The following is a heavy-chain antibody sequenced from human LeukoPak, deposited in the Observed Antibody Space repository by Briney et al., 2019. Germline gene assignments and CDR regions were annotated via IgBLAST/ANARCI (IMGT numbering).Heavy chain of an antibody. CDR1: GGSISNYY. V-gene: IGHV4-59*01. D-gene: IGHD4-17*01. CDR3: ARVVDHDYGDYYLDY. CDR2: IYYSGST. Sequence: SETLSLTCTVSGGSISNYYWSWIRQPPGKGLESIGYIYYSGSTNYNPSLKSRVTISVDTSKNQFSLKLSSVTAADTAVYYCARVVDHDYGDYYLDYWGQGTLVTVSS. J-gene: IGHJ4*02.